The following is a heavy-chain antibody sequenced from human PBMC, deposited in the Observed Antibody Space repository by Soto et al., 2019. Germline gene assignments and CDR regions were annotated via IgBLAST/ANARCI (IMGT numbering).Heavy chain of an antibody. D-gene: IGHD3-16*02. V-gene: IGHV1-8*01. Sequence: ASVKVSCKASGYTFTSYDINWVRQATGQGLEWMGWMNPNSGNTGYAQKFQGRVTMTRNTSISTAYMELSSLRSEDTAVYYGARGPPMITFGGVIVSEWGAFDIWGQGTMVTVSS. J-gene: IGHJ3*02. CDR3: ARGPPMITFGGVIVSEWGAFDI. CDR2: MNPNSGNT. CDR1: GYTFTSYD.